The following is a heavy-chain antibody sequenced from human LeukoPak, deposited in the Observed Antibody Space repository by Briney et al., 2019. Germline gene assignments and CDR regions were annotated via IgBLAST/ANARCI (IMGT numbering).Heavy chain of an antibody. CDR3: ARGRVLLWFGELLYNWFDP. V-gene: IGHV1-8*01. CDR1: GYTFTSYD. Sequence: ASVTVSCKASGYTFTSYDINWVRQATGQGLEWMGWMNPNSGNTGYAQKFQGRVTMTRNTSISTAYMELSSLRSEDTAVYYCARGRVLLWFGELLYNWFDPWGQGTLVTVSS. D-gene: IGHD3-10*01. CDR2: MNPNSGNT. J-gene: IGHJ5*02.